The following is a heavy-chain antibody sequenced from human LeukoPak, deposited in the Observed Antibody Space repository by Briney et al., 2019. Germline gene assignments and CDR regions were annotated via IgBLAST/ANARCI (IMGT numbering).Heavy chain of an antibody. Sequence: ASVKVSCKASGYTFTSYDINWVRQATGQGLEWMGWMNPNSGNTGYAQKFQGRVTMTRNTSISTAYMELSRLRSEDTAVYSCASACSEAYYYESSGYYREEGFDYWGQGTLVTVSS. V-gene: IGHV1-8*02. CDR3: ASACSEAYYYESSGYYREEGFDY. D-gene: IGHD3-22*01. CDR2: MNPNSGNT. J-gene: IGHJ4*02. CDR1: GYTFTSYD.